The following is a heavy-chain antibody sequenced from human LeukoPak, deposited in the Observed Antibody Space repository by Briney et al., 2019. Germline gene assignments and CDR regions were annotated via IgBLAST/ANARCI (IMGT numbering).Heavy chain of an antibody. V-gene: IGHV4-61*01. D-gene: IGHD6-13*01. CDR1: GGSVSSGSYY. Sequence: SETLSLTCTVSGGSVSSGSYYWSWIRQPPGKGLEWLGYIYYSGNTNYNPSLKSRVTISIDTSNNQFSLKLSSVTAADTAVYFCARAGGSWDSYYFDHWGQGTLVTVSS. J-gene: IGHJ4*02. CDR2: IYYSGNT. CDR3: ARAGGSWDSYYFDH.